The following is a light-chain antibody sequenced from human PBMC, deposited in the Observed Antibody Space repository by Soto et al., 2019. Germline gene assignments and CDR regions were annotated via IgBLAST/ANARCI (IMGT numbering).Light chain of an antibody. Sequence: IHMTQSPSSLSASIGDRVTITCQASEAISHYLNWYQQKPGKAPKLLIYGASKLQSGVPSRFSGSGSGTDFTLTITSLQGEDFATYYCQQSSSTPLTFGGGTKVEI. J-gene: IGKJ4*01. CDR2: GAS. CDR1: EAISHY. V-gene: IGKV1-39*01. CDR3: QQSSSTPLT.